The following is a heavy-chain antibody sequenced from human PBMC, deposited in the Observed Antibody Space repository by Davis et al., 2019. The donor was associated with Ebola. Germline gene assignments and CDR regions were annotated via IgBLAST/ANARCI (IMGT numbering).Heavy chain of an antibody. CDR2: IYYSGST. Sequence: MPSETLSLTCTVSGGSISSSSYYWGWIRQPPGKGLEWIGSIYYSGSTYYNPSLKSRVTISVDTSKNQFSLKLSSVTAADTAVYYCARQEELGGWYAYGMDVWGQGTTVTVSS. V-gene: IGHV4-39*01. CDR1: GGSISSSSYY. J-gene: IGHJ6*02. D-gene: IGHD6-19*01. CDR3: ARQEELGGWYAYGMDV.